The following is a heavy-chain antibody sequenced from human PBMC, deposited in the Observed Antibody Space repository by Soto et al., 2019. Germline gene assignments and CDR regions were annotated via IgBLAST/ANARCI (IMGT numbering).Heavy chain of an antibody. CDR2: INAGNGDT. V-gene: IGHV1-3*01. J-gene: IGHJ1*01. D-gene: IGHD5-12*01. CDR3: ARAISGYLT. CDR1: GINYNTYA. Sequence: QVQLVQSGAEMKKPGASVKLSCKTSGINYNTYAIHWVRQAPGQGLEWMGWINAGNGDTRYSQKFQGRVTLTRETSASTVSLDLAILKSQATGVYSCARAISGYLTWGQGTLVTVSS.